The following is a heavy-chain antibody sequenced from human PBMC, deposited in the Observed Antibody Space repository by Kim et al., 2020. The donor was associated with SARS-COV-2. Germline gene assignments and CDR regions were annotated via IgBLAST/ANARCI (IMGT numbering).Heavy chain of an antibody. Sequence: SETLSLTCAVYGGSFSGYYWSWIRQPPGKGLVWIGEINHSGSTNYNPSLKSRVTISVDTSKNQFTLKLSSVTAADTAVYYCERGRRRGIAVAGLYYYGMDVWGQGTMVTVSS. CDR2: INHSGST. D-gene: IGHD6-19*01. CDR1: GGSFSGYY. CDR3: ERGRRRGIAVAGLYYYGMDV. J-gene: IGHJ6*02. V-gene: IGHV4-34*01.